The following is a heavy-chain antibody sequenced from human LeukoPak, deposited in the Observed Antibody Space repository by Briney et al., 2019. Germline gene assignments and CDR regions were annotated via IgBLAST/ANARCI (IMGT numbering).Heavy chain of an antibody. D-gene: IGHD3-16*01. CDR1: GYSISSGYY. Sequence: SETLSLTCTVSGYSISSGYYWGWIRQPPGKGLEWIGRIYHSGSTYYNPSLKSRVTISVDTSKNHFSLKLSSVTAADTAVYYCARVCYDYVWGSTYNWFDPWGQGTLVTVSS. CDR2: IYHSGST. V-gene: IGHV4-38-2*02. CDR3: ARVCYDYVWGSTYNWFDP. J-gene: IGHJ5*02.